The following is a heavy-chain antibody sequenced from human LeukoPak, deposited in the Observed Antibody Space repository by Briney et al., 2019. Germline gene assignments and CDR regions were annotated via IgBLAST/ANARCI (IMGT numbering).Heavy chain of an antibody. CDR1: GYTFTSYG. V-gene: IGHV1-18*01. D-gene: IGHD3-22*01. CDR3: ARDSYYDSSYYYYGMDV. Sequence: GASVKVSCKASGYTFTSYGISWVRQAPGQGLEWMGWISAYNGNTNYAQKLQGRVTMTTDTSTSTAYMELRSLRSDDTAVYYCARDSYYDSSYYYYGMDVWGQGTTVTVSS. J-gene: IGHJ6*02. CDR2: ISAYNGNT.